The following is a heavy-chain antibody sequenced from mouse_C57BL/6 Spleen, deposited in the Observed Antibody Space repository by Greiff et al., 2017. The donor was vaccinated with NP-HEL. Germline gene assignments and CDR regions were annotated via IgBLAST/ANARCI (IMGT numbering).Heavy chain of an antibody. D-gene: IGHD2-1*01. CDR3: TGGNYYAMDY. Sequence: VQLQQSGAELVRPGASVKLSCTASGFNIKDDYMHWVKQRPEQGLEWIGWIDPENGDTEYASKFQGKATITADTSSNTAYLQLSSLTSEDTAVYYCTGGNYYAMDYWGQGTSVTVSS. V-gene: IGHV14-4*01. CDR2: IDPENGDT. J-gene: IGHJ4*01. CDR1: GFNIKDDY.